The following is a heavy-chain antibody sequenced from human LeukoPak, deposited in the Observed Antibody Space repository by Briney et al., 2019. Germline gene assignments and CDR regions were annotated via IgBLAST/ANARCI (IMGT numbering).Heavy chain of an antibody. D-gene: IGHD3-3*01. CDR1: GFTFSSYS. J-gene: IGHJ6*03. CDR2: ISSSSSYI. V-gene: IGHV3-21*01. Sequence: GGSLRLSCAASGFTFSSYSMNWVRQAPGMGLEWVSSISSSSSYIYYADSVKGRFTISRDNAKNSLYLQMNSLRAEDTAVYYCARTTIFSYAAWYYYHMDVWGKGTTVTVSS. CDR3: ARTTIFSYAAWYYYHMDV.